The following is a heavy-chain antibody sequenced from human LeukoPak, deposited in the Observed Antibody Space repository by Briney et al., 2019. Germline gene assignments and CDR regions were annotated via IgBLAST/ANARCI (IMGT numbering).Heavy chain of an antibody. CDR3: ANGYRYCSSTSCDFDY. Sequence: PGGSLRLSCAASGFTFSSYAMSWVRQAPGKGLEWVSAISGSGGSTYYADSVKGRFTISRDNSKNTLYLQMNSLRAEDTAVYYCANGYRYCSSTSCDFDYWGQGTLVTVSS. CDR1: GFTFSSYA. D-gene: IGHD2-2*01. CDR2: ISGSGGST. J-gene: IGHJ4*02. V-gene: IGHV3-23*01.